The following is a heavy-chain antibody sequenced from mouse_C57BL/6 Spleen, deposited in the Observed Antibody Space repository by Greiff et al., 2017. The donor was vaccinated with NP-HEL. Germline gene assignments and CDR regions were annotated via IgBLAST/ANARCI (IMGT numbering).Heavy chain of an antibody. CDR1: GYSFTGYY. CDR2: INPSTGGT. Sequence: EVQLQQSGPELVKPGASVKISCKASGYSFTGYYMNWVKQSPEKSLEWIGEINPSTGGTTYNQKFKAKATLTVDKSSSTAYMQLKSLTSEDSAVYDCARRITTVVAPTWYFDVWGTGTTVTVSS. V-gene: IGHV1-42*01. D-gene: IGHD1-1*01. J-gene: IGHJ1*03. CDR3: ARRITTVVAPTWYFDV.